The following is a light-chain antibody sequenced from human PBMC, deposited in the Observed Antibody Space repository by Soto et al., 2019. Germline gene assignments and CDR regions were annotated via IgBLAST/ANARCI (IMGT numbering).Light chain of an antibody. J-gene: IGKJ2*01. CDR3: QQSYSMPYN. CDR1: QNIATY. V-gene: IGKV1-39*01. Sequence: DVQITQSPSSLAASVGDSITITCRTSQNIATYLNWYQHKPGRAPNLLIYAASSLQSGVPSRFSGSGSGTDFTLTISNLQPEDFATYYCQQSYSMPYNISQGTRLEIK. CDR2: AAS.